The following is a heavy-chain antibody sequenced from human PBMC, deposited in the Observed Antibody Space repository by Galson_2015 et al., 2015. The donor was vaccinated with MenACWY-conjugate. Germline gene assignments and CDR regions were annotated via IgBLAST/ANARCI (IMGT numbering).Heavy chain of an antibody. Sequence: SLRLSCAASGFTFSSYAMSWVRQAPGKGLEWVSGISASGGSTYYTDSVKGRLTISRDNSKNTLYLQMNSLRAEDTAVYYCAKDFLRYCSSNICYLDYWGQGTLVTVSS. V-gene: IGHV3-23*01. CDR1: GFTFSSYA. D-gene: IGHD2-2*01. CDR3: AKDFLRYCSSNICYLDY. CDR2: ISASGGST. J-gene: IGHJ4*02.